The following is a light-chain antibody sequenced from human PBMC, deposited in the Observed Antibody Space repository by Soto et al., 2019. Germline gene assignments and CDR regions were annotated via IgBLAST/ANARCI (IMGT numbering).Light chain of an antibody. CDR1: SSDLGSYDF. CDR2: KVS. V-gene: IGLV2-14*01. J-gene: IGLJ2*01. Sequence: QSALTQPASVSDSPGQSITISCTGTSSDLGSYDFVSWYQHHPDTAPKLIIYKVSDRPSGISSRFSGSKSGHTASLTISGLQAEDEAYYYCSSYTTSSTRVFGGGTKVTVL. CDR3: SSYTTSSTRV.